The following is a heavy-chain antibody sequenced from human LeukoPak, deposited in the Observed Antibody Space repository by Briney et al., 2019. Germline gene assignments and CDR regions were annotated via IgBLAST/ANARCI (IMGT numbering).Heavy chain of an antibody. J-gene: IGHJ4*02. CDR2: IIPIFGTA. Sequence: GASVKVSCKASGYTFTSYDINWVRQATGQGLEWMGGIIPIFGTANYAQKFQGRVTITADESTSTAYMELSSLRSEDTAVYYCASSRITAMGTSFDYWGQGTLVTVSS. D-gene: IGHD5-18*01. CDR1: GYTFTSYD. CDR3: ASSRITAMGTSFDY. V-gene: IGHV1-69*13.